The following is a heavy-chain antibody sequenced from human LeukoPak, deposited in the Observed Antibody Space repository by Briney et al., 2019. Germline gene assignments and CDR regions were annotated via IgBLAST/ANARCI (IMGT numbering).Heavy chain of an antibody. J-gene: IGHJ4*02. V-gene: IGHV3-23*01. CDR3: AKAMVRGVIIEEFDY. D-gene: IGHD3-10*01. CDR2: ISGSGGST. CDR1: GFTFSSYA. Sequence: GGSLRLSCAASGFTFSSYAMSWVRQAPGEGLGWVSAISGSGGSTYYADSVKGRFTISRDNSKNTLYVQMNSLRAEDTAVYYCAKAMVRGVIIEEFDYWGQGTLVTVSS.